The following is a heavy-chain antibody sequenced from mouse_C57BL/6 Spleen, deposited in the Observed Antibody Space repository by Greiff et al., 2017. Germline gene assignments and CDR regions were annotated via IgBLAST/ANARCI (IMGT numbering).Heavy chain of an antibody. CDR1: GYAFSSSW. CDR2: IYPGDGDT. Sequence: QVQLQQSGPELVKPGASVKISCKASGYAFSSSWMNWVKQRPGKGLEWIGRIYPGDGDTNYNGKFKGKATLTADRSSSTAYMQLSSLTSEDSAVYFCAREGHDYGFDYWGQGTTLTVSS. D-gene: IGHD1-2*01. J-gene: IGHJ2*01. V-gene: IGHV1-82*01. CDR3: AREGHDYGFDY.